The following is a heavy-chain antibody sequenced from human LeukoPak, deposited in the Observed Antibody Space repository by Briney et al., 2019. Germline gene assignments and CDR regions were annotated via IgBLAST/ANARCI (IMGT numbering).Heavy chain of an antibody. Sequence: ASVKVSCKASGYTFTHHGISWVRQAPGQGLEWMGWISCYNGDTIYAQNVQDRVILTTDAYTRTVYIELRNLRSDDTAMYYCARDPSNSSGYHAHFDSWGQGTLITVSS. CDR2: ISCYNGDT. CDR3: ARDPSNSSGYHAHFDS. J-gene: IGHJ4*02. CDR1: GYTFTHHG. V-gene: IGHV1-18*01. D-gene: IGHD3-22*01.